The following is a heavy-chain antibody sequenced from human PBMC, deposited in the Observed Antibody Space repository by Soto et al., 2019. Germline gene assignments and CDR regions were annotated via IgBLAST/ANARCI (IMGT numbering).Heavy chain of an antibody. CDR2: IYYSGST. D-gene: IGHD3-22*01. CDR1: GGSISSGGYY. V-gene: IGHV4-31*03. J-gene: IGHJ6*02. Sequence: QVQLQESGPGLVKSSQTLSLTCTVSGGSISSGGYYWSWIRQHPGKGLEWIGYIYYSGSTYYNPSLKSRVTISVDTSKNQFSLKLSSVTAADTAVYYCARGRIRSSGYYYRTRSPYYYGMDVWGQGTTVTVSS. CDR3: ARGRIRSSGYYYRTRSPYYYGMDV.